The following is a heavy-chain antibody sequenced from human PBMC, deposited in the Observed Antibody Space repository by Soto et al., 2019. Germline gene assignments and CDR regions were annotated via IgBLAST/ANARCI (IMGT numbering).Heavy chain of an antibody. CDR2: VNPILRMS. CDR1: GDTFSFYT. CDR3: ATSYVSAYRPGDY. V-gene: IGHV1-69*02. J-gene: IGHJ4*02. D-gene: IGHD3-16*01. Sequence: QVQLVQSGAELKKPWSSVKVSCKASGDTFSFYTINWVRQAPGLGVEGMGRVNPILRMSNYAQKFQGRAMRPADNSTSTADIDLLSRRPAATAGDYCATSYVSAYRPGDYWGQGAMVTVSS.